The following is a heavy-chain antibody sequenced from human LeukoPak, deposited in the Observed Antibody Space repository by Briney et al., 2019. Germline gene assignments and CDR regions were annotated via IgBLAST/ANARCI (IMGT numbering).Heavy chain of an antibody. CDR1: GFTFSNYW. Sequence: GGSLRLSCAASGFTFSNYWMHWIRQAPGNGLIWVSRINSDGSSTAYADSVEGRFTISRDDAKNTLYLQMNSLRVEDTAVYYGVRGAPFDYWGQGILVTVSS. V-gene: IGHV3-74*01. CDR3: VRGAPFDY. J-gene: IGHJ4*02. CDR2: INSDGSST.